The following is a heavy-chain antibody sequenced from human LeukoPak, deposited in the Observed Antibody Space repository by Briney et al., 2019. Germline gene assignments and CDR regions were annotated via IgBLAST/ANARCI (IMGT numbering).Heavy chain of an antibody. D-gene: IGHD6-6*01. CDR3: ARTYSSSSGYFDY. CDR1: GGSISSGGYY. CDR2: ISHSGST. J-gene: IGHJ4*02. Sequence: SQTLSLTCTVSGGSISSGGYYWSWIRQPPGKGLEWIGYISHSGSTYYNPSLKSRVTISVDRSKNQFSLKVTSVTAADTAVYYCARTYSSSSGYFDYWGQGTLVTVSS. V-gene: IGHV4-30-2*01.